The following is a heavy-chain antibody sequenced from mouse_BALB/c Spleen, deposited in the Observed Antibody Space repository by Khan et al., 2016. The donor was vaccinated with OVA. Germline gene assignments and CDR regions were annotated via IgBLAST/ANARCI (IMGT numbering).Heavy chain of an antibody. D-gene: IGHD2-14*01. Sequence: QVQLKESGPGLVASSQSLSITCTVSGFSLSRYNIHWVRQPPGKGLEWLGMIWGGGGTDYNSTLKSRLSISKDNSKSQVFLKMNSLQTDDTAMYYSARAYYGYDGYYAMDYWGQGTSVTVSS. CDR1: GFSLSRYN. J-gene: IGHJ4*01. V-gene: IGHV2-6-4*01. CDR2: IWGGGGT. CDR3: ARAYYGYDGYYAMDY.